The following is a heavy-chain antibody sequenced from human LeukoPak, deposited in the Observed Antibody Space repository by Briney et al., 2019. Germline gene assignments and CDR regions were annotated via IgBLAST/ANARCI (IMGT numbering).Heavy chain of an antibody. CDR2: INPNSGGT. D-gene: IGHD3-22*01. CDR1: GYTFTGYY. J-gene: IGHJ4*02. CDR3: ARAYDSSGYTDY. V-gene: IGHV1-2*02. Sequence: GASVKVSCKASGYTFTGYYMDWVRQPPGQGLEWMGRINPNSGGTNYAQKFQGRVTMTGDTSTSTAYMELSRLRSDDMAVYYCARAYDSSGYTDYRGQGTLVTVSS.